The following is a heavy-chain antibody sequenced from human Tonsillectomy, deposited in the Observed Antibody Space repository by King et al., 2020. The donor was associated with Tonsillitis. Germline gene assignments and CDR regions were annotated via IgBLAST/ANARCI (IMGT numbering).Heavy chain of an antibody. V-gene: IGHV3-23*04. J-gene: IGHJ4*02. CDR1: GFTLRHYA. Sequence: VQLVESGGDLVQPGGSLRLSCAASGFTLRHYAMTWVRQAPGKGLEWVSTMASTGRETYYADSVKGRFTISRDISRNTLSLQMNSLRAEDTAIYYCAREGGEHGAGGNDYWGQGTLVTVSS. CDR2: MASTGRET. D-gene: IGHD3-16*01. CDR3: AREGGEHGAGGNDY.